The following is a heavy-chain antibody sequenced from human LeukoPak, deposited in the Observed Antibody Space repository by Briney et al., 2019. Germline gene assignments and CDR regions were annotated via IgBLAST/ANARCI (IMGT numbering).Heavy chain of an antibody. CDR1: GFTFSDYY. J-gene: IGHJ6*04. CDR2: ISSSGSAI. CDR3: AELGITMIGGV. D-gene: IGHD3-10*02. Sequence: GGSLRLSCAASGFTFSDYYMNWVRQAPGKGLEWVSYISSSGSAIYYADSVKGRFTISRDNAKNSLYLQMNSLRAEDTAVYYCAELGITMIGGVWGKGTTVTISS. V-gene: IGHV3-11*04.